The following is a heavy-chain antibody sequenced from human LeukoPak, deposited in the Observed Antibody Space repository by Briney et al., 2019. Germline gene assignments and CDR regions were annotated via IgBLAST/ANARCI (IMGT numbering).Heavy chain of an antibody. V-gene: IGHV4-39*01. CDR3: ARRGAVAVFDY. Sequence: SETLSLTCTVSGGSISSYYWSWIRQPPGKGLEWIGSIYYSGSTYYNPSLKSRVTISVDTSENQFSLKLSSVTAADTAVYYCARRGAVAVFDYWGQGTLVTVSS. D-gene: IGHD6-19*01. CDR2: IYYSGST. J-gene: IGHJ4*02. CDR1: GGSISSYY.